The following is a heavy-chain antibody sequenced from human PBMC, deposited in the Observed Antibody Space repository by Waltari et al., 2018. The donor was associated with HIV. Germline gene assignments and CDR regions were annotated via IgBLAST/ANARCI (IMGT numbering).Heavy chain of an antibody. V-gene: IGHV1-2*02. CDR1: GYTFTGYY. CDR2: INPNSGGT. D-gene: IGHD2-21*02. Sequence: QVQLVQSGAEVKKPGASVKVSCKASGYTFTGYYMHWVRQAPGQGLEWMGGINPNSGGTNYAQKFQGRVTMTWDTSISTAYMELSRLRSDDTAVYYCARATLAYCGGDCPIVDYWGQGTLVTVSS. J-gene: IGHJ4*02. CDR3: ARATLAYCGGDCPIVDY.